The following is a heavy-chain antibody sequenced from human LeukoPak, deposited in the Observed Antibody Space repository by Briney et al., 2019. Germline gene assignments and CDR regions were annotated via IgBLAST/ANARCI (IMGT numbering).Heavy chain of an antibody. CDR2: IYYSGST. CDR3: ARGLGGHLLIIDY. J-gene: IGHJ4*02. Sequence: SETLSLTCTVSGGSISSYYWSWIRQPPGKGLEWIGYIYYSGSTNYNPSLKSRVTISVDTSKNQFSLKLSSVTAADTAVYYCARGLGGHLLIIDYWGQGTLVTVSS. CDR1: GGSISSYY. V-gene: IGHV4-59*01.